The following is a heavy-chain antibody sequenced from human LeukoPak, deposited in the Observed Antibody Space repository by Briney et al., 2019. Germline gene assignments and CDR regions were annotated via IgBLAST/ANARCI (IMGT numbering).Heavy chain of an antibody. CDR3: AKVEQWPNWLDP. J-gene: IGHJ5*02. Sequence: GGSLRLSCAASGFTLSNYAMRWVRQAPGKGLEWVSCIRGSGGSTYYADSLKGRFTISRDNSKNTLYLQMNSLRAGDTAVYYCAKVEQWPNWLDPWGQGTLVTVSS. CDR1: GFTLSNYA. V-gene: IGHV3-23*01. D-gene: IGHD6-19*01. CDR2: IRGSGGST.